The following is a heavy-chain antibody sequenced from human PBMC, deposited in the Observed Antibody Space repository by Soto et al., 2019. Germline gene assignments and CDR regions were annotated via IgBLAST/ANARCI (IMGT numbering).Heavy chain of an antibody. Sequence: EVQLLESGGGLVQPGGSLRLSCAASGFTFSSYSMSWVRQAPGKGLEWVSGFRSGGDDDTTYYADSVRGRFTISRDNSKNTLFLQMNSLRAEDTAIYYCAKGLYYYDSSGYRLFDYWGQGILVTVSS. D-gene: IGHD3-22*01. CDR3: AKGLYYYDSSGYRLFDY. CDR1: GFTFSSYS. CDR2: FRSGGDDDTT. V-gene: IGHV3-23*01. J-gene: IGHJ4*02.